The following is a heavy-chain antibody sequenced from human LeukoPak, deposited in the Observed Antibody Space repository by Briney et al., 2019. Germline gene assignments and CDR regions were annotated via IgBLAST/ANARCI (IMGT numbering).Heavy chain of an antibody. CDR3: AKADGLPPDFDY. J-gene: IGHJ4*02. CDR2: IWYDGSNK. D-gene: IGHD2-21*02. Sequence: GGSLRLSCAASGFTFRNYGMNWVRQAPGKGLEWVTIIWYDGSNKYYADSVKGRFIISRDNSKNSLYLQMNSLRAEDTAVYYCAKADGLPPDFDYWGQGTLVTVSS. CDR1: GFTFRNYG. V-gene: IGHV3-33*06.